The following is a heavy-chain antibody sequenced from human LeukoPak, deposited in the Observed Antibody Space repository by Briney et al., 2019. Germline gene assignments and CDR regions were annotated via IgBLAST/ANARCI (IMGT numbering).Heavy chain of an antibody. CDR3: ARGVRIAAAGTTFDY. D-gene: IGHD6-13*01. V-gene: IGHV4-4*07. Sequence: PSETLSLTCTVSGGSISSYYWSWIRQPAGKGLEWIGRIYTSGSTNYNPSLKSRVTMSVDTSKNQFSLKLSSVTAADTAVYYCARGVRIAAAGTTFDYWGQGTLVTVSS. CDR2: IYTSGST. CDR1: GGSISSYY. J-gene: IGHJ4*02.